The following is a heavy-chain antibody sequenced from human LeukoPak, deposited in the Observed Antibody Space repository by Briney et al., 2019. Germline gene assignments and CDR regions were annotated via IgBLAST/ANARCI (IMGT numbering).Heavy chain of an antibody. Sequence: PSETLSLTCTVSGGSISSGGYYWSWIRQPPGKGLEWIGYIYHSGSTYYNPSLKSRVTISVDRSKNQFSLKLSSVTAADTAVYYCARGLSLQQGGHDWFDPWGQGTLVTVSS. D-gene: IGHD6-13*01. CDR1: GGSISSGGYY. CDR3: ARGLSLQQGGHDWFDP. CDR2: IYHSGST. V-gene: IGHV4-30-2*01. J-gene: IGHJ5*02.